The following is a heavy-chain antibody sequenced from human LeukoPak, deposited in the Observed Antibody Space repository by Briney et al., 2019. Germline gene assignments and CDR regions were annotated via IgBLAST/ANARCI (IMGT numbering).Heavy chain of an antibody. CDR1: GFSFSSYE. Sequence: GGSLRLSCAASGFSFSSYEMNWVRHAPGKGVEWISYTRSSGSTEYADSVKGRFTISRDNAKNSLFLQMNSLRAGDTAIYYCARERVTTRGDALDLWGQGTRVTVSS. J-gene: IGHJ3*01. V-gene: IGHV3-48*03. CDR3: ARERVTTRGDALDL. CDR2: TRSSGSTE. D-gene: IGHD4-17*01.